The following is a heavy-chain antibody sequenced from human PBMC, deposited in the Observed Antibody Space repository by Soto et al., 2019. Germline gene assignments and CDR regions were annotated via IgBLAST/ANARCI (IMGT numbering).Heavy chain of an antibody. D-gene: IGHD3-10*01. CDR3: ARGEYWFGEFPIYYYGMDV. CDR1: GGTFSSYA. CDR2: IIPIFGTA. J-gene: IGHJ6*02. Sequence: ASVKVSCKASGGTFSSYAISWVRQAPGQGLEWMGGIIPIFGTANYAQKFQGRVTITADESTSTAYMELSSLRSEDTAVYYCARGEYWFGEFPIYYYGMDVWGQGTTVTVSS. V-gene: IGHV1-69*13.